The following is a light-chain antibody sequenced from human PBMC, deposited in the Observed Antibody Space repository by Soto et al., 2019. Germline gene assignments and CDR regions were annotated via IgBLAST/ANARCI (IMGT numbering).Light chain of an antibody. J-gene: IGKJ1*01. V-gene: IGKV3-20*01. Sequence: EIVLTQSPGTLSLSLGERATLSCRASQSITNNYLAWYQQKPGQAPRLLIYLASNRAAGIPDRFSGSGSGADFTLTINMLEPEDFALYHCQQYGSSPWTFGQGTKVDIK. CDR3: QQYGSSPWT. CDR2: LAS. CDR1: QSITNNY.